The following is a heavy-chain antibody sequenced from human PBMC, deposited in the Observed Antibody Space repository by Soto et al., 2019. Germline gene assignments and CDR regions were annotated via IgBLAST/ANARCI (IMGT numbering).Heavy chain of an antibody. J-gene: IGHJ6*02. Sequence: QVQLVQSGAEVKKPGSSVKLSCKASGGTFSSSAISWVRRAPGQGLEWMGGIIPIFRTPDYAQKFQGRVTITADESTTTAFMELSSLRSEDTAVYYCARDKDQLQLGGNYYYIMDVWGQGTTVTVSS. CDR3: ARDKDQLQLGGNYYYIMDV. CDR1: GGTFSSSA. CDR2: IIPIFRTP. V-gene: IGHV1-69*12. D-gene: IGHD5-12*01.